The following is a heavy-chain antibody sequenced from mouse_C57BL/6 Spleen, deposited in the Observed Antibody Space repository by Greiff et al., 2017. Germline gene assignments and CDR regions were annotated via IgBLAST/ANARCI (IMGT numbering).Heavy chain of an antibody. D-gene: IGHD2-1*01. CDR2: IWGGGST. CDR3: AKHNYGFAY. V-gene: IGHV2-9*01. Sequence: VKLQQSGPGLVAPSQSLSITCTVSGFSLTSYGVDWVRQPPGKGLEWLGDIWGGGSTNYNSAPMSRLSISKDNSKSQVFLKMNSLQTEDTAMYYCAKHNYGFAYWGQGTLVTVSA. CDR1: GFSLTSYG. J-gene: IGHJ3*01.